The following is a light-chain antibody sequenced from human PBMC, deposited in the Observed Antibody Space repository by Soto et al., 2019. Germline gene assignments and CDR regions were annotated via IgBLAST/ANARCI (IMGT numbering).Light chain of an antibody. J-gene: IGKJ2*01. V-gene: IGKV3-15*01. Sequence: EIVMTQSPATLSVSPGERATLSCRASQRVSSNLAWYQQKPGQAPTLLIYGASTRATGIPARFSGSRSGTDFTLTISSLQSEDFAVYYCQHYNNWPFTFGQGTKLEIK. CDR1: QRVSSN. CDR3: QHYNNWPFT. CDR2: GAS.